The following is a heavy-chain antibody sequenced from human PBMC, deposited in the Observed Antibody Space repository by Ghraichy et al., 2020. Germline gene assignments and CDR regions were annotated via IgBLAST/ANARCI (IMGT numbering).Heavy chain of an antibody. CDR2: VYYTGAS. V-gene: IGHV4-59*01. CDR1: GVSMENY. D-gene: IGHD1-14*01. CDR3: ASSNRVGGNSLDI. Sequence: SETLSLTCAVSGVSMENYWGWIRQPPGKGLEWIGYVYYTGASYSSPSLQSRVTISVDMSKNLFSLELRSVTAADTAVYFCASSNRVGGNSLDIWGQGTMVTVSS. J-gene: IGHJ3*02.